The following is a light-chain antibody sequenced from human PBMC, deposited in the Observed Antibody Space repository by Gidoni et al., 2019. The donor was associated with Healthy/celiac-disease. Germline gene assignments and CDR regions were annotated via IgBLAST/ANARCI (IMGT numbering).Light chain of an antibody. J-gene: IGKJ3*01. CDR2: DAS. CDR3: QQRRNWPPEIT. V-gene: IGKV3-11*01. CDR1: QSVSSY. Sequence: EIVFTQSPATLSVSPGERATLSCRASQSVSSYLAWYQLKPGQAPRLLIYDASNRATGIPARFSGSGSGTDFTLTISSLEPEDFAVYYCQQRRNWPPEITFGPGTKVDIK.